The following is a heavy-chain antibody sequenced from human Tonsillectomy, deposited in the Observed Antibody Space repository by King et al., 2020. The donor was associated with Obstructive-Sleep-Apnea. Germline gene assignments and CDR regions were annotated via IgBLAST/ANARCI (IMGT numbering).Heavy chain of an antibody. Sequence: VQLVESGGGLVQPGGSLRLSCAASGFTFSSYWMHWVRQAPGKGLVWVSRINSDGSSTSYADSVKGRFTISRDNAKNTLYLQMNSLRAEDPAVYYGASFVWSAPWYFDLWGRGTLVTVSS. CDR3: ASFVWSAPWYFDL. V-gene: IGHV3-74*01. J-gene: IGHJ2*01. CDR1: GFTFSSYW. CDR2: INSDGSST. D-gene: IGHD2-21*01.